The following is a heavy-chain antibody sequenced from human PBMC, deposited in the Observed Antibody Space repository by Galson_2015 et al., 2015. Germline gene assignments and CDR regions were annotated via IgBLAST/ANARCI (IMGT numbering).Heavy chain of an antibody. D-gene: IGHD6-13*01. CDR1: WYSVSSNSAA. J-gene: IGHJ4*02. CDR3: ARTPRIAAAENFDY. Sequence: CAISWYSVSSNSAAWYWIRQAPPRRVEWLGWIYYSTKRYNDYAVSQKSRITINPDTSKNQFTLQLNSVTPEDTAVYYCARTPRIAAAENFDYWGQGTLVTVSS. CDR2: IYYSTKRYN. V-gene: IGHV6-1*01.